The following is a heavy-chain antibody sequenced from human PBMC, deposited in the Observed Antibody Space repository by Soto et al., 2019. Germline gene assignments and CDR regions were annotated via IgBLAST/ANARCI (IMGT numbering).Heavy chain of an antibody. CDR2: ISYDGSNQ. J-gene: IGHJ4*02. CDR3: AKALGELSPESYDH. D-gene: IGHD3-16*02. CDR1: GFTFSSYG. Sequence: QVQLVESGGGVVQPGRSLRLSCAASGFTFSSYGMHWVRQAPGKGLEWVAIISYDGSNQYYADSVKGRFTISRDNSKNTLFLQMNSLRPEDTAVYYCAKALGELSPESYDHWGQGILVTVS. V-gene: IGHV3-30*18.